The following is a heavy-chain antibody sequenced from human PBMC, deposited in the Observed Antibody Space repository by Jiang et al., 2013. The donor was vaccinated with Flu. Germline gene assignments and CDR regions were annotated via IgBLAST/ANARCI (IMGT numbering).Heavy chain of an antibody. D-gene: IGHD3-10*01. V-gene: IGHV2-5*02. J-gene: IGHJ4*02. CDR3: AHRGRGLGEFGFDY. CDR2: TYWDGDK. CDR1: GFSLTTRGVG. Sequence: KPTQTLTLTCTFSGFSLTTRGVGVGWIRQSPGKALEWLALTYWDGDKRYSPSLHDRLTVTEDTSKNQVVLTLTNMEPVDTDTYFCAHRGRGLGEFGFDYWGQGTLVTVSS.